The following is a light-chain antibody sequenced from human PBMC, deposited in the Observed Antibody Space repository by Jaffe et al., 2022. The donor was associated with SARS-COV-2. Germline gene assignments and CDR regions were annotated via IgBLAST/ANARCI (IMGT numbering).Light chain of an antibody. CDR1: SSDVGGYNY. CDR2: EVT. CDR3: VSYAGSNNYYV. J-gene: IGLJ1*01. Sequence: QSALTQPPSASGSPGQSVTISCTGTSSDVGGYNYVSWYQQHPGKAPKLMIFEVTKRPSGVPGRFSGSKSGNTASLTVSGLLAEDEADYYCVSYAGSNNYYVFGTGTKVTVL. V-gene: IGLV2-8*01.